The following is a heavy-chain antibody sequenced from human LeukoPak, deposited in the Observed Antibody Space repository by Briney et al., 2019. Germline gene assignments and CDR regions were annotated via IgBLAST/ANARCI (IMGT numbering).Heavy chain of an antibody. V-gene: IGHV4-59*08. CDR3: AGSRGGASEVHQQSGY. CDR2: IYDTGST. CDR1: GGSISSYY. D-gene: IGHD3-16*01. J-gene: IGHJ4*02. Sequence: SETLSLTCTVSGGSISSYYWSWIRQPPGKGLEWIGYIYDTGSTNYNPSLKSRVTISVDTSKNHVSLRLSSVTAADTAVHYCAGSRGGASEVHQQSGYCGQGTLVTVSS.